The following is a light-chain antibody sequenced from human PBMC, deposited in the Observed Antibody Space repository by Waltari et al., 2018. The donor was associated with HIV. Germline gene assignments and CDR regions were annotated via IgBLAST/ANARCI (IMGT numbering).Light chain of an antibody. CDR2: DAS. V-gene: IGKV1-33*01. Sequence: DIQMTQSPSSLSASVGDRVTITCQASQDISNYLNWSQQKPGKAPKLLIYDASNLETGVPSRFSGGGSGTDFTFTISSLQPEDIATYYCQQYDNLPYTFGQGTKLEIK. CDR1: QDISNY. J-gene: IGKJ2*01. CDR3: QQYDNLPYT.